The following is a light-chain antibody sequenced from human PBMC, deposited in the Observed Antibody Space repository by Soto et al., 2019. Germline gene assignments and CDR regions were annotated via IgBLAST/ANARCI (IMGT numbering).Light chain of an antibody. J-gene: IGKJ5*01. CDR2: DAS. CDR1: QSVSSSY. Sequence: IVFTQSPGTLSLSPGERATLSCSASQSVSSSYLAWYQQKPGQAPRLLIYDASNRATGIPARFSGSGSGTDFTLTISSLEPEDFAVYYCQQRSNWPPTFGQGTRLEIK. CDR3: QQRSNWPPT. V-gene: IGKV3-11*01.